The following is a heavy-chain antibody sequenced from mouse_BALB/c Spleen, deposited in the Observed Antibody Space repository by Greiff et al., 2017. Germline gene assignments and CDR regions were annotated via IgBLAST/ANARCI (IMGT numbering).Heavy chain of an antibody. J-gene: IGHJ2*03. CDR2: IWGDGST. CDR3: AKEWDYGSSYVY. CDR1: GFSLTSYG. V-gene: IGHV2-3*01. D-gene: IGHD1-1*01. Sequence: LEAPSQSLSITCTVSGFSLTSYGVCWVRQPPGKGLEWLGVIWGDGSTNYYSALISRLSISKDNSKGQVCLKLNSLQSDDRASYYCAKEWDYGSSYVYWGQGTSLTVSS.